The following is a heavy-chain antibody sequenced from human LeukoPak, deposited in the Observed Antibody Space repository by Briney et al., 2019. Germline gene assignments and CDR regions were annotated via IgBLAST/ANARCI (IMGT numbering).Heavy chain of an antibody. Sequence: ASVKVSCKASGYTFTSYDINWVRQATGQGLEWMGIINPSGGSTSYAQKFQGRVTMTRDTSTSTVYMELSSLRSEDTAVYYCAREGAYDFWSGYLDYWGQGTLVTVSS. D-gene: IGHD3-3*01. J-gene: IGHJ4*02. V-gene: IGHV1-46*01. CDR3: AREGAYDFWSGYLDY. CDR2: INPSGGST. CDR1: GYTFTSYD.